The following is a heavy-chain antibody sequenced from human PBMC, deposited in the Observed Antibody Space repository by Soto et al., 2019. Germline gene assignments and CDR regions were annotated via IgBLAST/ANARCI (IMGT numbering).Heavy chain of an antibody. CDR1: GFTFSSYA. Sequence: GSLRLSCAASGFTFSSYAMSWVRQAPGKGLEWVSAISGSGGSTYYADSVKGRFTISRDNSKNTLYLQMNSLRAEDTAVYYCAKDGTDTAMVTVYGYSDYWGQGTLVTLSS. CDR2: ISGSGGST. CDR3: AKDGTDTAMVTVYGYSDY. D-gene: IGHD5-18*01. V-gene: IGHV3-23*01. J-gene: IGHJ4*02.